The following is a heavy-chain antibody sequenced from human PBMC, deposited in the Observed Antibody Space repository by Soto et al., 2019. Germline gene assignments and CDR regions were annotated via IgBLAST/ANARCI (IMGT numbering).Heavy chain of an antibody. CDR1: GGSISSSNW. J-gene: IGHJ5*02. V-gene: IGHV4-4*02. Sequence: QVQLQESGPGLVKPSGTLSLTCAVSGGSISSSNWWSWVRQPPGKGVEWIGEIYHSGSTNYNPSLKRGVPLSGDKPNNQFTRKLTSVPAADTAVYYCAGLRLILWFGEGGFDPWGQGTLVTVSS. CDR3: AGLRLILWFGEGGFDP. D-gene: IGHD3-10*01. CDR2: IYHSGST.